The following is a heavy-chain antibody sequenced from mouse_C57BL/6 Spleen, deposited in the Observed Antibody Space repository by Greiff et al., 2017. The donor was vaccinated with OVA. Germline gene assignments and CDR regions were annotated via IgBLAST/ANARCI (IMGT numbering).Heavy chain of an antibody. V-gene: IGHV1-55*01. CDR3: ARGKWSVDY. D-gene: IGHD1-1*02. CDR1: GYTFTSYW. J-gene: IGHJ2*01. CDR2: IYPGSGST. Sequence: QVQLQQPGAELVKPGASVKMSCKASGYTFTSYWITWVKQRPGQGLEWIGDIYPGSGSTKYNQKFKSKATLTVDKSSSTAYMQLSSLTYEDSAVYYCARGKWSVDYWGQGTTLTVSS.